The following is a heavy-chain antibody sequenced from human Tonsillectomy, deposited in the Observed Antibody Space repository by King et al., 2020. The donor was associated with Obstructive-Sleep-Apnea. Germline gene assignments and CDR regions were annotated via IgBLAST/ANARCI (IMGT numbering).Heavy chain of an antibody. Sequence: VQLQESGPGLVKPSETLSLTCTVSGYSINRGYYWGWIRQPPGEGLGWIGSVYHSGHTYYNPSLKSRVTISVHTSQNQFSLRLFSVTAADTAVYYCAREGYGPWGQGALVTVSS. CDR2: VYHSGHT. CDR3: AREGYGP. V-gene: IGHV4-38-2*02. D-gene: IGHD5-12*01. J-gene: IGHJ5*02. CDR1: GYSINRGYY.